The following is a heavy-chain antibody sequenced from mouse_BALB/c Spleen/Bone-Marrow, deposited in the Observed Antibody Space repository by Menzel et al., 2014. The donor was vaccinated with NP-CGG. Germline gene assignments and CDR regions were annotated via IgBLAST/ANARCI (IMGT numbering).Heavy chain of an antibody. D-gene: IGHD1-1*02. CDR1: GFTFSSYG. CDR2: ISSGGSYT. V-gene: IGHV5-9-3*01. J-gene: IGHJ4*01. CDR3: TRQRGDYAMDY. Sequence: EVHLVESGGGLVKPGGSLKLSCAASGFTFSSYGVSWVRQTPEKRLEWVATISSGGSYTYYPDSVKGRFTISRDNVKNTLYLQMSSLRSEDTAMYYCTRQRGDYAMDYWGQGTSVTVSS.